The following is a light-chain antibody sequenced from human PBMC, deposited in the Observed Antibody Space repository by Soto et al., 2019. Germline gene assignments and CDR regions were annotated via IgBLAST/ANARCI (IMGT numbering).Light chain of an antibody. J-gene: IGKJ2*01. Sequence: EIVMTQSPATLSVSPGERATLSCRASQSVSSNLAWYQQKPGQAPRLLIYGASTRATGIPARFSGSGSGTEFTLTISSLQSEDFVIYYCQQYNYWPPYTFGQGTKLEIK. CDR1: QSVSSN. CDR2: GAS. V-gene: IGKV3-15*01. CDR3: QQYNYWPPYT.